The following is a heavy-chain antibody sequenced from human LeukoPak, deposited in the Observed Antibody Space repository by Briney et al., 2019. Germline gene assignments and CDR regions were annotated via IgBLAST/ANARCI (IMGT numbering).Heavy chain of an antibody. CDR2: IYHSGST. J-gene: IGHJ5*02. V-gene: IGHV4-38-2*02. Sequence: PSETLSLTCTVSGYSISSGYYWGWIRQPPGKGLEWIGSIYHSGSTYYNPSLKSRVTISVDTSKNQFSLKLSSVTAADTAVYYCARRIRDGYNSGNWFDPWGQGTLVTVSS. CDR1: GYSISSGYY. CDR3: ARRIRDGYNSGNWFDP. D-gene: IGHD5-24*01.